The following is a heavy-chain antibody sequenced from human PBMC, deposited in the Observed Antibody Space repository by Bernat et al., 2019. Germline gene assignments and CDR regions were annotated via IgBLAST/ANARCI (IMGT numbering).Heavy chain of an antibody. J-gene: IGHJ4*02. CDR3: TTDQYYYDSSGYDYVPYFDY. Sequence: EVQLVESGGGLVKPGGSLRLSCAASGFTFSNAWRNWVRQAPGKRLEWVGRIKSKTDGGTTDYAAPVKGRFTIPRDDSKNTLYLQMNSLKTEDTAVYYCTTDQYYYDSSGYDYVPYFDYWGQGTLVTVSS. CDR1: GFTFSNAW. V-gene: IGHV3-15*07. CDR2: IKSKTDGGTT. D-gene: IGHD3-22*01.